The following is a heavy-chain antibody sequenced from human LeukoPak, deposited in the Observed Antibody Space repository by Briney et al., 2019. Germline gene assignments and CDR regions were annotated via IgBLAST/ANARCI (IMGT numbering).Heavy chain of an antibody. CDR3: ARVLYYDFWSGYDY. V-gene: IGHV1-18*01. CDR2: ISAYNGNT. J-gene: IGHJ4*02. D-gene: IGHD3-3*01. Sequence: SVKVSCKASGYTFTSYGISWVRQAPGQGLEWMRWISAYNGNTNYAQKLQGRVTMTTDTSTSTAYMELRSLRSDDTAVYYCARVLYYDFWSGYDYWGQGTLVTVSS. CDR1: GYTFTSYG.